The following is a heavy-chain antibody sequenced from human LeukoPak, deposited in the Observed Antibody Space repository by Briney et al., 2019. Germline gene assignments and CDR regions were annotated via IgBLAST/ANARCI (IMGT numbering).Heavy chain of an antibody. CDR2: IYYSGST. CDR1: GGSISSDAYY. J-gene: IGHJ4*02. D-gene: IGHD3-22*01. CDR3: ARSYDSSASGFDY. V-gene: IGHV4-31*03. Sequence: SETLSLTCTVSGGSISSDAYYWSWIRQHPGKGLEWIGYIYYSGSTYYNPSLKSRVTISGDTSKNHFSLTLSSVTAADTAVYYCARSYDSSASGFDYWGQGTLVTVSP.